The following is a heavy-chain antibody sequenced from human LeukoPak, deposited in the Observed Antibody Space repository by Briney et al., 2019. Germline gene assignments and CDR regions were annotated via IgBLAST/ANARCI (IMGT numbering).Heavy chain of an antibody. Sequence: GGSLRLSCAASGFTFSRLWMSWVRQAPGKGLEWVAIMNEDGSQKYYVDSVKGRFTISRDNAKNSLYLQMDGLRAEDTAVYYCARDSSSGWYKGDYWGQGTLVTVSS. CDR3: ARDSSSGWYKGDY. V-gene: IGHV3-7*05. J-gene: IGHJ4*02. CDR2: MNEDGSQK. D-gene: IGHD6-19*01. CDR1: GFTFSRLW.